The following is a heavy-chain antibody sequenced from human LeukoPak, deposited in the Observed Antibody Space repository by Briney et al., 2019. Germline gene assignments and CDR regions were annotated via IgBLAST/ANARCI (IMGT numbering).Heavy chain of an antibody. D-gene: IGHD6-19*01. CDR3: ARAKWDREQWLVRGSFDY. J-gene: IGHJ4*02. CDR1: GGSFSGYY. V-gene: IGHV4-34*01. CDR2: INHSGST. Sequence: SETLSLTCAVYGGSFSGYYWSWIRQPPGKGLEWIGEINHSGSTNYNPSLKSRVTISVDTSKNQFSLKLSSVTAADTAMYYCARAKWDREQWLVRGSFDYWGQGTLVTVSS.